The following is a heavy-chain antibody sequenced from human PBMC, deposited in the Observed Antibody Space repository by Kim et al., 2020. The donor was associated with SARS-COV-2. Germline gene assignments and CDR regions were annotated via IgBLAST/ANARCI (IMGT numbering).Heavy chain of an antibody. CDR3: ARAFHDYGDSWCDY. V-gene: IGHV1-2*02. J-gene: IGHJ4*02. CDR2: INPNSGGT. CDR1: GYTFTDYY. Sequence: ASVKVSCKASGYTFTDYYMHWVRQAPGQGLEWMGWINPNSGGTNYAQKFQGRVTMTRDTSISTAYMELSRLRSDDTAVYYCARAFHDYGDSWCDYWGQGTLVTVSS. D-gene: IGHD4-17*01.